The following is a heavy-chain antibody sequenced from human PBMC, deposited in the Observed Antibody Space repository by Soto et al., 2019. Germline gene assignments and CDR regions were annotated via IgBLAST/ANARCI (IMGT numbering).Heavy chain of an antibody. V-gene: IGHV3-33*01. J-gene: IGHJ5*02. Sequence: QVQLVESGGGVVQPGRSLRLSCAASGFTFSSYGMHWVRQAPGKGLEWVAVIWYDGSNKYYADSVKGRFTISRVNSKNTLYLQMNSLRAEDTAVYYCARASLYCSGGSCYQGNWFDPWGQGTLVTVSS. CDR3: ARASLYCSGGSCYQGNWFDP. D-gene: IGHD2-15*01. CDR2: IWYDGSNK. CDR1: GFTFSSYG.